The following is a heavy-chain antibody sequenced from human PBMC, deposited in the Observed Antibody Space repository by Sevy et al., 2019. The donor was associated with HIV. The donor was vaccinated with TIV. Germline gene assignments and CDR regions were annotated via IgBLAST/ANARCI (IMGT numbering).Heavy chain of an antibody. CDR2: IRYDGSNK. V-gene: IGHV3-30*02. J-gene: IGHJ3*02. D-gene: IGHD3-3*01. Sequence: GGSPRLSCAASGFTFSSYGMHWVRQAPGKGLEWVAFIRYDGSNKYYADSVKGRFTISRDNSKNTLYLQMNSLRAEDTAVYYCAKDRSLSLEWLFSAFGIWGQGTMVTVSS. CDR1: GFTFSSYG. CDR3: AKDRSLSLEWLFSAFGI.